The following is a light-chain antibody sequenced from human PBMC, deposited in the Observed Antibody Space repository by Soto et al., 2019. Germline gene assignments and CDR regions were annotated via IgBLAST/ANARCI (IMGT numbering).Light chain of an antibody. CDR1: QSIKNY. V-gene: IGKV3D-15*03. J-gene: IGKJ1*01. Sequence: EISLTQSPASLSASSREENTLSCRASQSIKNYLALYQHKPGQAPRLLFYDASIRATGIPARFSAGGSRTEFTLAISNLQSEDAAVYYCQEYNAWPPGTFGQGTKVDIK. CDR3: QEYNAWPPGT. CDR2: DAS.